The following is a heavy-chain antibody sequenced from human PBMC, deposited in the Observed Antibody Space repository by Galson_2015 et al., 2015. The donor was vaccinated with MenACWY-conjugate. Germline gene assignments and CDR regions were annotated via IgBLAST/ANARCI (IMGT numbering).Heavy chain of an antibody. J-gene: IGHJ6*02. CDR1: GGTFSSYA. CDR2: IIPIFGTA. CDR3: ARDLHYDSSGYHETLTYYYGMDV. Sequence: SVKVSCKASGGTFSSYAISWVRQAPGQGLEWMGGIIPIFGTANYAQKFQGRVTITADESTSTAYMELSSLRSEDTAVHYCARDLHYDSSGYHETLTYYYGMDVWGQGTTVTVSS. D-gene: IGHD3-22*01. V-gene: IGHV1-69*13.